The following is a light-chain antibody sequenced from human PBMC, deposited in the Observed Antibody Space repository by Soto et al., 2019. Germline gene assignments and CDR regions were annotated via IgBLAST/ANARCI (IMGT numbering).Light chain of an antibody. CDR2: GAS. V-gene: IGKV3-20*01. CDR3: QQYSTSPWT. J-gene: IGKJ1*01. Sequence: ESVLTQSPGTLSLSAGERATISCRASQSVSSYYLAWYQQKRGQAPRLLIDGASTRATGIPDRFSGSGSGTDFTLTISRLEPEDFAVYYCQQYSTSPWTFGQGTKVDIK. CDR1: QSVSSYY.